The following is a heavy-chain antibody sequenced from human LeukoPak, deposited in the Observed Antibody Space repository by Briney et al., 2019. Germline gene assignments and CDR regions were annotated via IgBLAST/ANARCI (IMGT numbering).Heavy chain of an antibody. V-gene: IGHV3-30*18. J-gene: IGHJ4*02. CDR3: AKDDNYYGSGSYVIDY. Sequence: PGRSLRLSCAASGFTFSSYGMHWVRQAPGKGLEWVAVISYDGSNKYYADSVKGRFTISRDNSKNTLYLQMNSLRAEDTAVYYCAKDDNYYGSGSYVIDYWGQGTLVTVSS. D-gene: IGHD3-10*01. CDR2: ISYDGSNK. CDR1: GFTFSSYG.